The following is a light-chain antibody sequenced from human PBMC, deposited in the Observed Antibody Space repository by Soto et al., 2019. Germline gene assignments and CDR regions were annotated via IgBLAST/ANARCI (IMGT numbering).Light chain of an antibody. CDR1: SSDVGGYNY. J-gene: IGLJ3*02. CDR3: SSYTSSSTFWA. CDR2: EVS. V-gene: IGLV2-14*01. Sequence: QSALTQPASVSGSPGQSITISCTGTSSDVGGYNYVSWYQQHPGKAPKLMIYEVSNRPSGVSNRFSGSKSGNTASLTISGLQAEDEADYYCSSYTSSSTFWAFGGGTKLTVL.